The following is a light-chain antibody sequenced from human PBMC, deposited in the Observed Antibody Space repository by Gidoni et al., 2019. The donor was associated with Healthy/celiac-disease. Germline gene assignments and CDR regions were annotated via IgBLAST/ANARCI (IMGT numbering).Light chain of an antibody. V-gene: IGLV2-11*01. J-gene: IGLJ2*01. CDR3: CSYAGSYTYVV. CDR2: DVS. CDR1: SSDVGGYNY. Sequence: QSALTQPRSPPGSSGPSVTISCTGTSSDVGGYNYVSWYQQHPGKAPKLMIDDVSKRPAGVPDRFSGSKSGNTASLTISGLQAEDEADYYCCSYAGSYTYVVFGGGTKLTVL.